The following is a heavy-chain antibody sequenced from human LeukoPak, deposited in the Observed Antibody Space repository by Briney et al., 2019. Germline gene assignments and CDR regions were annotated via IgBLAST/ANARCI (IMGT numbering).Heavy chain of an antibody. D-gene: IGHD6-19*01. CDR2: FYSGGNT. V-gene: IGHV3-53*01. J-gene: IGHJ4*02. CDR1: GFTVSNNY. CDR3: AKLPSSGWLDY. Sequence: GRSLRLSCVVSGFTVSNNYMSWVRQAPGKGLEWVSAFYSGGNTYYAGSVKGRFIISRDSSKNTLYLQMNNLRPEDTAMYFCAKLPSSGWLDYWGQGTLVTVSS.